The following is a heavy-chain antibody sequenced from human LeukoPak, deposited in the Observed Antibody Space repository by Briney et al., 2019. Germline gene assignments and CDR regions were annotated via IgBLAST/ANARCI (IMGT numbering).Heavy chain of an antibody. CDR2: IYHSGST. CDR3: ARVRSPGIAAAGRDWFDP. CDR1: GGSISSSNW. V-gene: IGHV4-4*02. J-gene: IGHJ5*02. Sequence: SETLSLTCAVSGGSISSSNWWSWVRQPPGKGLEWIGEIYHSGSTNYNPSLKSRVTISVDKSKNQFPLKLSSVTAADTAVYYCARVRSPGIAAAGRDWFDPWGQGTLVTVSS. D-gene: IGHD6-13*01.